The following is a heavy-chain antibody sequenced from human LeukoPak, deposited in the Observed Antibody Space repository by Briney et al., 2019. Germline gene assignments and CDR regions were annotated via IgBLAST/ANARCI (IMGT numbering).Heavy chain of an antibody. Sequence: ASVKVSCKASGGTFSSYAISRLRQAPGQGLEWMGRIIPIFGTANYAQQFQGRVTITTDESTSPAYLEPDSQRSEDTAVYYCASRREGWYYYDSSGYYSPRPNYYYYMDVWGKGTTVTVSS. D-gene: IGHD3-22*01. J-gene: IGHJ6*03. V-gene: IGHV1-69*05. CDR1: GGTFSSYA. CDR2: IIPIFGTA. CDR3: ASRREGWYYYDSSGYYSPRPNYYYYMDV.